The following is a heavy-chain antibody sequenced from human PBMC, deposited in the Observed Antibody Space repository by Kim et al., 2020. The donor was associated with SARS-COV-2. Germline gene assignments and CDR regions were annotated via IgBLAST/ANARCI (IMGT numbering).Heavy chain of an antibody. CDR1: GFTFSSYA. D-gene: IGHD2-2*02. CDR2: ISGSGGST. Sequence: GGSLRLSCAASGFTFSSYAMSWVRQAPGKGLEWVSAISGSGGSTYYADSVKGRFTISRDNSKNTLYLQMNSLRAEDTAVYYCAKTGKYCSSTSCYNVVYYYYGMDVWGQGTTVTVSS. V-gene: IGHV3-23*01. J-gene: IGHJ6*02. CDR3: AKTGKYCSSTSCYNVVYYYYGMDV.